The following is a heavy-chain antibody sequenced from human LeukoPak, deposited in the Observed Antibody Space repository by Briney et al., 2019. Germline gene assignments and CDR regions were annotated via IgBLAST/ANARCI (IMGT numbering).Heavy chain of an antibody. Sequence: ASVKVSCKASGYTFTSYYMHWVRQAPGQGLEWMGIINPSGGSTSYAQKFQGRVTMTRDTSTSTVYMELSSLRSEDTAVYYCARGNHQLLSIYYYYYMDVWGKGTTVTVSS. D-gene: IGHD2-2*01. CDR3: ARGNHQLLSIYYYYYMDV. CDR2: INPSGGST. J-gene: IGHJ6*03. V-gene: IGHV1-46*01. CDR1: GYTFTSYY.